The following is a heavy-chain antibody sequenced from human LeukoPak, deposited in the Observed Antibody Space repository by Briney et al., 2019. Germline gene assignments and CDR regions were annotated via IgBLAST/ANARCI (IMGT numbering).Heavy chain of an antibody. CDR3: AREYFQH. J-gene: IGHJ1*01. V-gene: IGHV3-30-3*01. Sequence: QTGGSLRLSCAASGLTFSSYPMHWVRQAPGKGLEWVAVISYDGSEKHYADPVKGRFTISRDNSKNTLYLQMNSLRAEDTAVYYCAREYFQHWGQGTLVTVSS. CDR2: ISYDGSEK. CDR1: GLTFSSYP.